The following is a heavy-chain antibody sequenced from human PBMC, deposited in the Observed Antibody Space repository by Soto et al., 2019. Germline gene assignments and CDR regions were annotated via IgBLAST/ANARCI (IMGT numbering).Heavy chain of an antibody. J-gene: IGHJ4*02. D-gene: IGHD4-4*01. Sequence: GGSLRLSCATSGFSFSNYAMSWVRQAPGKGLEWVAGITSTGYTYYVESLKGRFTISRDNSKNTVSLQMNSLRAEDTAVYYCAKDIIDYSIYYFDYWGQGTLVTVSS. V-gene: IGHV3-23*01. CDR1: GFSFSNYA. CDR3: AKDIIDYSIYYFDY. CDR2: ITSTGYT.